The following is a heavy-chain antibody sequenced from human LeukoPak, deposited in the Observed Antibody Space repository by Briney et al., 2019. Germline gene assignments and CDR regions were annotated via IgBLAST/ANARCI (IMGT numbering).Heavy chain of an antibody. CDR3: ARGYCSGGSCYSYFDY. J-gene: IGHJ4*02. V-gene: IGHV4-59*12. D-gene: IGHD2-15*01. Sequence: SETLSLTCTVSGGSISSYYWSWIRQPPGKGLEWIAYIDYSGSTNYNPSLKSRVTIPLDTSKNQFSLKLSSVTAADTAVYYCARGYCSGGSCYSYFDYWGQGTLVTVSS. CDR1: GGSISSYY. CDR2: IDYSGST.